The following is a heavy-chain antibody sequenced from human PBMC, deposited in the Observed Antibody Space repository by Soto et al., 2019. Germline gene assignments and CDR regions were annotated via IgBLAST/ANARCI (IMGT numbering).Heavy chain of an antibody. J-gene: IGHJ4*02. CDR3: AIANYGDDDY. Sequence: QLQLVQSGAEAKKPGASVKVSCKASGYTFPTSTISWLRQAPGQGLEWMGCIKAYSGNTNYAQKLQGRVTMTTDTSTSTAYMELRSLTTDDTAIYYCAIANYGDDDYWGQGTLVTVSS. CDR1: GYTFPTST. V-gene: IGHV1-18*01. CDR2: IKAYSGNT. D-gene: IGHD4-17*01.